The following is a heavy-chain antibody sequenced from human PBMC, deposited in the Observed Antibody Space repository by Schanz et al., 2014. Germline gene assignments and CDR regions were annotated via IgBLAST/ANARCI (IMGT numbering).Heavy chain of an antibody. CDR1: GFTVSTNY. J-gene: IGHJ3*02. CDR3: ARDGPGAAAPFMAFDI. Sequence: EVQLVESGGGLVQPGGSLRLSCAASGFTVSTNYMNWVRQAPGKGLEWVSFIYSNGATNYADSVKGRFTISRDNSKNTVYLQMDSLRADDSDVYYCARDGPGAAAPFMAFDIWGQGTMVTVSS. CDR2: IYSNGAT. D-gene: IGHD6-13*01. V-gene: IGHV3-66*01.